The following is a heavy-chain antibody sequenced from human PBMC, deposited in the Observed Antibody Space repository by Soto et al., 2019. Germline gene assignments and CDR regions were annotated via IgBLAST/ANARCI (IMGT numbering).Heavy chain of an antibody. V-gene: IGHV3-30*18. D-gene: IGHD7-27*01. Sequence: PWGSLRLSCAASGFTFSSYGVHWVRQAPGKGLEWVAVISYDGSNKYYADSVKGRFTISRDNSKNTLYLQMNSLRAEDTAVYYCAKGPWVLIDYWGQGTLVTVSS. CDR3: AKGPWVLIDY. CDR2: ISYDGSNK. J-gene: IGHJ4*02. CDR1: GFTFSSYG.